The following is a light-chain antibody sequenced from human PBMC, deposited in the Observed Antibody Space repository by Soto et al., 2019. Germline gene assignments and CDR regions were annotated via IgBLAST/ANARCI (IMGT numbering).Light chain of an antibody. Sequence: DVQMTQSPSTLSASVGDRVTITCRASQNINNWLAWSQQKPGKAPKVLIYGASTLESGVPSRFSGSGSGTEFTLTYNGLQPDDVATYYCQQHGDYPLSFGPGTKVDV. CDR2: GAS. CDR3: QQHGDYPLS. V-gene: IGKV1-5*03. J-gene: IGKJ3*01. CDR1: QNINNW.